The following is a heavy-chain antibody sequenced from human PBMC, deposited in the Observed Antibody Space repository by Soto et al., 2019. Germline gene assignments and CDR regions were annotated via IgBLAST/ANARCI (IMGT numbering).Heavy chain of an antibody. J-gene: IGHJ6*02. D-gene: IGHD3-3*01. CDR1: GGSISSGGYS. CDR3: ARVEEMNGMDV. Sequence: SETLSLTCAVSGGSISSGGYSWSWIRQPPGKGLEWIGYIYHSGSTYYNPSLKSRVTISVDRSKNQFSLKLSSVTAADTAVYYCARVEEMNGMDVWGQGTTVTVSS. CDR2: IYHSGST. V-gene: IGHV4-30-2*01.